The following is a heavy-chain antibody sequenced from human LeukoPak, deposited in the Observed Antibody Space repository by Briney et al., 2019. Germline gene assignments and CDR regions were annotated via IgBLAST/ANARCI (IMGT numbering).Heavy chain of an antibody. CDR1: GASMTNYY. D-gene: IGHD5-24*01. J-gene: IGHJ4*02. Sequence: SETLSLTCTVSGASMTNYYWAWIRQPPGKGLEWIGYIYYSGSTNYNRSLKSRVTISVDTSKNQFSLKLSSVTAADTAVYYCARGNGYNYYWGQGTLVTVSS. CDR2: IYYSGST. CDR3: ARGNGYNYY. V-gene: IGHV4-59*01.